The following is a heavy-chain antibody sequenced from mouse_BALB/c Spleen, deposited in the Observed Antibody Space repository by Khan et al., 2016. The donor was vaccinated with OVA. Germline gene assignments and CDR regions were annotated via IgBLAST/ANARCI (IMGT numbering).Heavy chain of an antibody. CDR2: ISSSGST. D-gene: IGHD1-1*01. Sequence: EVQLQESGPGLVKPSQSLSLTCTVNGYSITSNYAWNWIRQLPGNKLEWMGYISSSGSTNYNPSLKSRLSITRDTSKNQFFLLLHSVTTEDSATYYCARGNYYGYALDYWGQGTSGTVSS. CDR1: GYSITSNYA. J-gene: IGHJ4*01. CDR3: ARGNYYGYALDY. V-gene: IGHV3-2*02.